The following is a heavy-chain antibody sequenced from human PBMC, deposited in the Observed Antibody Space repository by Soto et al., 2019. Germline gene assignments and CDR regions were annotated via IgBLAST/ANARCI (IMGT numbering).Heavy chain of an antibody. CDR3: ARSRWLQIYDY. D-gene: IGHD5-12*01. CDR1: GYTFTSYD. Sequence: ASVKVSCKASGYTFTSYDINWVRQAPGQGLEWMGWINPNSGGTNYAQKFQGRVTMTGDTSISTAYMELSRLRSDDTAVYYCARSRWLQIYDYWGQGTLVTVSS. CDR2: INPNSGGT. J-gene: IGHJ4*02. V-gene: IGHV1-2*02.